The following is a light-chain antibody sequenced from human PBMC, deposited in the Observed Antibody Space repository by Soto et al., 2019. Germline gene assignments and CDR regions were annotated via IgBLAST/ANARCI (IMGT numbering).Light chain of an antibody. Sequence: DIQMTQSPSSLSASVGDRVTITCQASQDINNYLNWYQQKPGKAPKLLIYDASNLETGVPSRFSGSGSGTDFTFTISSLQPEDIATYYCQHYANLPRTFGQGTKLEIK. J-gene: IGKJ2*01. CDR1: QDINNY. V-gene: IGKV1-33*01. CDR2: DAS. CDR3: QHYANLPRT.